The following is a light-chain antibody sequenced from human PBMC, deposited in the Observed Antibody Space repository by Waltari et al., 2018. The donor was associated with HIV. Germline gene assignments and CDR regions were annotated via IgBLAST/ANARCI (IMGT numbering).Light chain of an antibody. V-gene: IGKV4-1*01. CDR2: WAS. J-gene: IGKJ2*01. CDR3: QQYYSTPYT. Sequence: DIVMTQSPDSLVVSLGVRATINCKSSQSVLYSSNNKNYLAWYQQKPGQPPKLLIYWASTRESGVPDRFSGSGSGTDFTLTISSLQAEDVAVYYCQQYYSTPYTFGQGTKLEIK. CDR1: QSVLYSSNNKNY.